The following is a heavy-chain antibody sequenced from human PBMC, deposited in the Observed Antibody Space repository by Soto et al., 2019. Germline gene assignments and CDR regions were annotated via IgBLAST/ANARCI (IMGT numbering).Heavy chain of an antibody. J-gene: IGHJ4*02. CDR2: ISAYNGNT. D-gene: IGHD3-10*01. CDR3: ARALVVGYGSGSYSDY. Sequence: QVQLVQSGAEVKKPGASVKVSCKASGYTFTSYGISWVRQAPGQGLEWMGWISAYNGNTNYAQKLQGRVTMTTDTSTSTAYMEVRSLRSDDTGVDYCARALVVGYGSGSYSDYWGQGTLVTVSS. CDR1: GYTFTSYG. V-gene: IGHV1-18*01.